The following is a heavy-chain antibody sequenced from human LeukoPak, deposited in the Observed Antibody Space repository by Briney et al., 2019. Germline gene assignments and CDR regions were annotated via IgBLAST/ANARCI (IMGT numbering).Heavy chain of an antibody. Sequence: GGSLRLSCAASRFTFSSYAMHWVRQAPGKGLEWVAGISYDGSNKYFADSVKGRFTISRDNSKITLYLQMNSLRAEDTAVYYCAREIDIVVVVAAFGSMDVWGQGTTVTVSS. CDR2: ISYDGSNK. CDR3: AREIDIVVVVAAFGSMDV. J-gene: IGHJ6*02. V-gene: IGHV3-30*04. CDR1: RFTFSSYA. D-gene: IGHD2-15*01.